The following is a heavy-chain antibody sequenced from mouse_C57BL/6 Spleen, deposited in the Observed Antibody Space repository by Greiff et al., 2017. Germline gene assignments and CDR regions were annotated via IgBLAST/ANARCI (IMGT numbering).Heavy chain of an antibody. V-gene: IGHV1-64*01. D-gene: IGHD1-1*01. CDR2: IHPNSGST. Sequence: QVQLQQPGAELVKPGASVKLSCKASGYTFTSYWMHWVKQRPGQGLEWIGMIHPNSGSTNYNEKFKSKATLTVDKSSSTAYMQLSSLTSEDSAVYYCAREPSYYYGSSSMDYWGQGTSVTVSS. J-gene: IGHJ4*01. CDR1: GYTFTSYW. CDR3: AREPSYYYGSSSMDY.